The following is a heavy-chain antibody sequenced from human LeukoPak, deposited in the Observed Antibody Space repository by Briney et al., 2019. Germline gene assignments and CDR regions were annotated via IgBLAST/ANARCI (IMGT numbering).Heavy chain of an antibody. CDR2: INPTSGGT. J-gene: IGHJ4*02. Sequence: ASVTVSFKASGYIFTDYYMHWVRQAPGQGLEWMGWINPTSGGTNSAQKFQGRVTINRDTPISTAYMELSRLTSDDTAVYYCARHPYSGSYHFDYWGQGTLVTVSS. CDR1: GYIFTDYY. D-gene: IGHD1-26*01. CDR3: ARHPYSGSYHFDY. V-gene: IGHV1-2*02.